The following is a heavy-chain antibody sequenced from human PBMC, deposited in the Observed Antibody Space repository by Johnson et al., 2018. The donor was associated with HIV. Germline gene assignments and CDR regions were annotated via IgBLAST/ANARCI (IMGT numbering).Heavy chain of an antibody. D-gene: IGHD3-22*01. Sequence: QVQLVESGGGVVQPGRSLRLSCAASGFTFNTYAMNWVRQAPGKGLAWVALISYDGPTKYYADSVKGRFTISRDTSTNTLYLKMNSLRPEDTAVYYCARDSRSSEYPEAFDIWGQGTMVTVSS. CDR2: ISYDGPTK. V-gene: IGHV3-30-3*01. CDR1: GFTFNTYA. CDR3: ARDSRSSEYPEAFDI. J-gene: IGHJ3*02.